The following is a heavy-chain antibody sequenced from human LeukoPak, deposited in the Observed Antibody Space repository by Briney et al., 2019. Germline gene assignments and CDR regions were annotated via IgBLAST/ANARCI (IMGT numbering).Heavy chain of an antibody. V-gene: IGHV5-51*01. CDR2: IYPDDSDT. CDR3: ARHGVGATIDAADY. D-gene: IGHD1-26*01. Sequence: LGESLKISCETSGYSFTTYWIGWVRQRPGTGLEWVGAIYPDDSDTRYSPSFQGQVAISADRSISTAYLQWSSLKASDTAMYYCARHGVGATIDAADYWGQGTLVTVSS. CDR1: GYSFTTYW. J-gene: IGHJ4*02.